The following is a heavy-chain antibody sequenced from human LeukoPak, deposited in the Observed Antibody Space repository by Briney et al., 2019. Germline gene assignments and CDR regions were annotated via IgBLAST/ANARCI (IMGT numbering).Heavy chain of an antibody. CDR2: INSDGSST. CDR3: VRARMSSGYDLKRYYYYYGMDV. V-gene: IGHV3-74*01. J-gene: IGHJ6*02. D-gene: IGHD5-12*01. Sequence: GGFLRLSCAASGFTFSSYWMHWVRQAPGKGLVWVSRINSDGSSTSYADSVKGRFTISRDNAKNTLYLQMNSLRAEDTAVYYCVRARMSSGYDLKRYYYYYGMDVWGQGTTVTVSS. CDR1: GFTFSSYW.